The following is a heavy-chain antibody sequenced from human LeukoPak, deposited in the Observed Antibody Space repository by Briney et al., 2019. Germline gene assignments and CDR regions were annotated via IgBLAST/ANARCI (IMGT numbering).Heavy chain of an antibody. J-gene: IGHJ5*02. CDR2: IYISGST. V-gene: IGHV4-4*07. D-gene: IGHD3-22*01. CDR3: ASYESSGYNWFDP. CDR1: GGSISSYY. Sequence: PSETLSLTCTVSGGSISSYYWSWIRQPAGKGLEWIGRIYISGSTNYNPSLKSRVTMSVDTSKNQFSPKLSSVTAADTAVYYCASYESSGYNWFDPWGQGTVVTVFS.